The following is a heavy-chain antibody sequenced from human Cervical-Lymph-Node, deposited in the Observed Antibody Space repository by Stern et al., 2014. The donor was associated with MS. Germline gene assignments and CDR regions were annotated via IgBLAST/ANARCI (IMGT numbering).Heavy chain of an antibody. J-gene: IGHJ4*02. CDR2: IYYSGST. CDR3: ARVVGYCSSTSCYSLDY. Sequence: QVQLQESGPGLVKPSETLSLTCTVSGGSVSSGSYYWSWIRQPPGKGLEWIGYIYYSGSTNYNPSLKSRVTISVDTSKNQCSLKLSSVTAADTAVYYCARVVGYCSSTSCYSLDYWGQGTLVTVSS. CDR1: GGSVSSGSYY. V-gene: IGHV4-61*01. D-gene: IGHD2-2*01.